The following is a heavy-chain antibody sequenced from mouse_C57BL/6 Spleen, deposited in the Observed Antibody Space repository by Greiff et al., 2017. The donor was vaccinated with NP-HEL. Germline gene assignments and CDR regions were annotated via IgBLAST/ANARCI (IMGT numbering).Heavy chain of an antibody. CDR2: INPYNGGT. D-gene: IGHD2-12*01. V-gene: IGHV1-19*01. J-gene: IGHJ4*01. Sequence: VQLQQSGPVLVKPGASVKMSCKASGYTFTDYYMNWVKQSHGKSLEWIGVINPYNGGTSYNQKFKGKATLTVDKSSSTAYMELNSLTSEDSAVYYCASNSNDPAMDYWGQGTSVTVSS. CDR1: GYTFTDYY. CDR3: ASNSNDPAMDY.